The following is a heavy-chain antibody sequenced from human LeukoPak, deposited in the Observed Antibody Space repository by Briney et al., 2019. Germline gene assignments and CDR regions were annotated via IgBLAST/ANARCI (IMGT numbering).Heavy chain of an antibody. CDR2: INSDGSST. J-gene: IGHJ4*02. D-gene: IGHD6-13*01. V-gene: IGHV3-74*01. CDR1: GFTFSSYW. Sequence: GGSLRLSCAASGFTFSSYWMHWVRQAPGKGLVWVSRINSDGSSTSYADSVKGRFTISRDNAKNRLYLQMNSLRAEDTAVYYCASARTTYSSSPDQNWGQGTLVTVSS. CDR3: ASARTTYSSSPDQN.